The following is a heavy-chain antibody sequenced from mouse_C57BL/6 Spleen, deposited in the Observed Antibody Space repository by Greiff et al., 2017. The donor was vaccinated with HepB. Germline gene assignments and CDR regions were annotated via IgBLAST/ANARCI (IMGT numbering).Heavy chain of an antibody. CDR1: GFSLTSYG. CDR3: ARHGDYDAYFDY. J-gene: IGHJ2*01. D-gene: IGHD2-4*01. Sequence: VKLMESGPGLVAPSQSLSITCTVSGFSLTSYGVHWVRQPPGKGLEWLVVIWSDGSTTYNSALKSRLSISKDNSKSQVFLKMNSLQTDDTAMYYGARHGDYDAYFDYWGQGTTLTVSS. V-gene: IGHV2-6-1*01. CDR2: IWSDGST.